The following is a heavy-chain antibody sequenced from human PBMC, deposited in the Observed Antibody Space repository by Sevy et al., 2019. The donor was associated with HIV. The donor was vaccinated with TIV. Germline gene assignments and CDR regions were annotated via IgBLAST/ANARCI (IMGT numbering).Heavy chain of an antibody. V-gene: IGHV1-18*01. CDR3: VRGTTFYDFWTGGDY. D-gene: IGHD3-3*01. CDR1: GYTFTNYA. Sequence: ASIKVSCKASGYTFTNYAISCVRQAPGQGLEWMGWISGFNGDTKNAEKFQGRFTMTTDTSTKTAYMDLRSLRSDDTAVYYCVRGTTFYDFWTGGDYWGQGTLVTVSS. J-gene: IGHJ4*02. CDR2: ISGFNGDT.